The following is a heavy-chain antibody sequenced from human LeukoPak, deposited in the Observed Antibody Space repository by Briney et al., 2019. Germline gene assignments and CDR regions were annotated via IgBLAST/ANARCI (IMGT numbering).Heavy chain of an antibody. D-gene: IGHD6-13*01. CDR3: AGSRIAAAGTLIYFDY. CDR2: IYYSGST. CDR1: GGSISSYY. J-gene: IGHJ4*02. V-gene: IGHV4-59*01. Sequence: SETLSLTCTVSGGSISSYYWSWIRQPPGKGLEWIGYIYYSGSTNYNPSLKSRVTISVDTSTNQFSLKLSSVTAADTAVYYCAGSRIAAAGTLIYFDYWGQGTLVTVSS.